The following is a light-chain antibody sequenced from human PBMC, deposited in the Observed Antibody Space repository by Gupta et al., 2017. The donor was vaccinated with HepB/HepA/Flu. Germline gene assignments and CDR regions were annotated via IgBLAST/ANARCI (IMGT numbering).Light chain of an antibody. V-gene: IGKV3-20*01. Sequence: EILLTQSPGTLSLSPGERATLSCRASQSISGNYLGWYQQKSGQAPRLLIYAASTRATGVPDRFSGSGSVTDFTLTITRLEPEDFAVYYCQQYGPSPPYTFGQGTKLEIK. J-gene: IGKJ2*01. CDR2: AAS. CDR3: QQYGPSPPYT. CDR1: QSISGNY.